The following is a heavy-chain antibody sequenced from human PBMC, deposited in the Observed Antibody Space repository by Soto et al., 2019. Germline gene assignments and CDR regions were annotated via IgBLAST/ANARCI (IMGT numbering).Heavy chain of an antibody. J-gene: IGHJ6*02. CDR1: GFTFSCSA. V-gene: IGHV3-73*01. CDR3: TSGGPDIVVVPAATYYYGMDV. Sequence: GGSLRLSCAASGFTFSCSAMHWVRQASGKGLEWVGRIRSKANSYATAYAASVKGRFTISRDDSKNTAYLQMNSLKTEDTAVYYCTSGGPDIVVVPAATYYYGMDVWGQGTTVTVSS. D-gene: IGHD2-2*01. CDR2: IRSKANSYAT.